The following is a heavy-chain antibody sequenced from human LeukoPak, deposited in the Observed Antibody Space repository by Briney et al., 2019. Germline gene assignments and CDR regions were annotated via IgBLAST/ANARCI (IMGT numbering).Heavy chain of an antibody. CDR3: ARGGSYGY. CDR1: GFTFSGSP. V-gene: IGHV3-73*01. Sequence: PGGSLILSCAASGFTFSGSPILWVRQASGKGLEWVGRIRSKADNYATAYAASVQGRCTISRDDSKSTAYLQLNSLKTEDTAVYYCARGGSYGYWGQGTLVTVSS. D-gene: IGHD1-26*01. CDR2: IRSKADNYAT. J-gene: IGHJ4*02.